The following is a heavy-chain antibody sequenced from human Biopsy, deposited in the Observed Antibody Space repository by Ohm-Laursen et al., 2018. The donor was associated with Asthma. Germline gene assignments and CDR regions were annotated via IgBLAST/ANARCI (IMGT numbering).Heavy chain of an antibody. J-gene: IGHJ6*02. D-gene: IGHD5-12*01. Sequence: SLRLSCTASGFTFSSYGMHWVRQAPGKGLEWVAVIWYDGSNKYYADSVKGRFIISRDNSKNTLYLQMNSLRAEDTAVYYCARDIVATMIGYYYYGMDVWGQGTTVTVSS. CDR3: ARDIVATMIGYYYYGMDV. CDR2: IWYDGSNK. V-gene: IGHV3-33*01. CDR1: GFTFSSYG.